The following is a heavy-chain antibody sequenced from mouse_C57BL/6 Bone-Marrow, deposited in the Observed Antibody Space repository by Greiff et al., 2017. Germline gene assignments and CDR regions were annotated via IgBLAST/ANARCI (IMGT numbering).Heavy chain of an antibody. CDR3: AEMGDFYWYFDV. CDR2: IHPNSGST. CDR1: GYTFTSYW. J-gene: IGHJ1*03. V-gene: IGHV1-64*01. D-gene: IGHD2-13*01. Sequence: QVQLKQPGAELVKPGASVKLSCKASGYTFTSYWMHWVKQRPGQGLEWIGMIHPNSGSTNYNEKFKSKATLTVDKSSSTAYMQLSSLTSEDSAVYYGAEMGDFYWYFDVWGTGTTVTVSS.